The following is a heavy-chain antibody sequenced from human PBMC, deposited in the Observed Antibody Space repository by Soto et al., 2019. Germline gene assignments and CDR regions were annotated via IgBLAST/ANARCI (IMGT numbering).Heavy chain of an antibody. CDR2: IIPIFGTA. CDR1: GGTFSSYA. D-gene: IGHD3-22*01. J-gene: IGHJ4*02. Sequence: SVKVSCKASGGTFSSYAISWVRQAPGQGLEWMGGIIPIFGTANYAQKFQGRVTITADKSTSTAYMELSSLRSEDTAVYYCARYLLGYYDSSGYQIFDYWGQGTLVTVSS. V-gene: IGHV1-69*06. CDR3: ARYLLGYYDSSGYQIFDY.